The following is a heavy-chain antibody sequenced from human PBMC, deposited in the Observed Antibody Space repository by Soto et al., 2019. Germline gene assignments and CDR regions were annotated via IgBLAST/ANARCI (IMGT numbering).Heavy chain of an antibody. D-gene: IGHD2-21*01. J-gene: IGHJ6*01. Sequence: GGSLRLSCAASGFIFTYSAIPWVSQASRKGLEWVGRIRSKVNSYAILYDALVKGRFTISRDDSMNTTYLQMHNLKTEDTAVYYCTRRRDWTAMD. CDR1: GFIFTYSA. V-gene: IGHV3-73*01. CDR2: IRSKVNSYAI. CDR3: TRRRDWTAMD.